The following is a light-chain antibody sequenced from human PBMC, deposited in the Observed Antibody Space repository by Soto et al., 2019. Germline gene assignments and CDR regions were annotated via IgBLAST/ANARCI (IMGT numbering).Light chain of an antibody. Sequence: EIVLTQSPGTLSLSTGERATLSCRTSHSVRSSHLAWYQQKPGQAPRLLIYGASSRATGIPDRFSGSGSGTDFTLTISRLEPEDFAVYHCQQYSSSPLTFGGGTKVDIK. CDR2: GAS. V-gene: IGKV3-20*01. CDR1: HSVRSSH. CDR3: QQYSSSPLT. J-gene: IGKJ4*01.